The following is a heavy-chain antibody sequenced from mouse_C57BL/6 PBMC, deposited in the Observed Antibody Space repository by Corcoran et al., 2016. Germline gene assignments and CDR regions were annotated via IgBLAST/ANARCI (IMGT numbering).Heavy chain of an antibody. CDR3: ASYYYGSSTSLYYFDY. CDR1: GYTFTSYG. Sequence: QVQLQQSGAELARPGASVKLSCKASGYTFTSYGISWVKQRTGQGLEWIGEIYPRSGNTYYNEKFKGKATLTADKSSSTAYMELRSLTSEDSAVYFCASYYYGSSTSLYYFDYWGQGTTLTVSS. CDR2: IYPRSGNT. J-gene: IGHJ2*01. V-gene: IGHV1-81*01. D-gene: IGHD1-1*01.